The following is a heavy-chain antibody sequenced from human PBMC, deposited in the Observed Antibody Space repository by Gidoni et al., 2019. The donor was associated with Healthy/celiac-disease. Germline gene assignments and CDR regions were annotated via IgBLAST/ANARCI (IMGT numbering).Heavy chain of an antibody. CDR3: ARERADIVVVVAAMGAFDI. CDR1: GGTFSRYA. J-gene: IGHJ3*02. Sequence: QVQRVQSGAEVKKPGSSVKVSCKAAGGTFSRYAISWVRQAPGQGLAWMGGIIPIFGTANYAPKFQGRVTITADESTSTAYMELSSLRSEDTAVYYCARERADIVVVVAAMGAFDIWGQGTMVTVSS. CDR2: IIPIFGTA. D-gene: IGHD2-15*01. V-gene: IGHV1-69*01.